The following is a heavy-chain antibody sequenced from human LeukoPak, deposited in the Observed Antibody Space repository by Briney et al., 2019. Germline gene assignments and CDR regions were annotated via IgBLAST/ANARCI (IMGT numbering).Heavy chain of an antibody. CDR2: IYTSGST. J-gene: IGHJ4*02. CDR3: ARHPFSNPFDF. Sequence: SETLSLTCTVSGGSISSYYWSWIRQPAGKGLEWIGRIYTSGSTDYNPSLRGRVTISLDTSKSHFTLNLSSVTAADTAVYYCARHPFSNPFDFWGRGTLVTVSS. CDR1: GGSISSYY. V-gene: IGHV4-4*07. D-gene: IGHD7-27*01.